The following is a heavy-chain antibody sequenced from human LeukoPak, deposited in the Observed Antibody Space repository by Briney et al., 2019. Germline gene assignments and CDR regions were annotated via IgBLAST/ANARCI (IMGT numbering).Heavy chain of an antibody. CDR2: ISGSGGST. CDR1: GFTFSSYA. J-gene: IGHJ2*01. CDR3: AKPFPFLGVFPHYWSFDL. D-gene: IGHD3-3*01. V-gene: IGHV3-23*01. Sequence: GGSLRLSCAASGFTFSSYAMSWVRQAPGKGLEWVSAISGSGGSTYYADSVKGRFTISRDNSKNTLYLQMNSLRAEDTAVYYCAKPFPFLGVFPHYWSFDLWGRGTLVTVSS.